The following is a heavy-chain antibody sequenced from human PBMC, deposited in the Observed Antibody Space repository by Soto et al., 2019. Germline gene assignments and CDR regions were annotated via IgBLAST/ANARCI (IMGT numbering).Heavy chain of an antibody. V-gene: IGHV3-53*01. CDR3: ARELPPDL. CDR1: GFTVSRNY. D-gene: IGHD2-15*01. J-gene: IGHJ5*02. Sequence: EVQLVESGGGLIQPGGSLRLCCAASGFTVSRNYMTWVRQAPGKGLEWVSIIWSAGFTYYADSVKGRFTISRDNSKNTLYLQMNSLGAEDSAVYYCARELPPDLWGQGTLVTVSS. CDR2: IWSAGFT.